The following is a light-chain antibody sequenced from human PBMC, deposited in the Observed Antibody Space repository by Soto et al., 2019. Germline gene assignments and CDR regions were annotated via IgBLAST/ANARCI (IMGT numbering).Light chain of an antibody. CDR2: DVS. CDR3: SSFTTRNSYV. Sequence: QSALTQPASVSGSPGQSITISCTGTSSDVGAYDYVSWYQQHPGEVPKLMIFDVSDRPSGVSNRFSGSKSGNTASLTISGLQAEDEADYYCSSFTTRNSYVFGPGTKVTVL. J-gene: IGLJ1*01. CDR1: SSDVGAYDY. V-gene: IGLV2-14*03.